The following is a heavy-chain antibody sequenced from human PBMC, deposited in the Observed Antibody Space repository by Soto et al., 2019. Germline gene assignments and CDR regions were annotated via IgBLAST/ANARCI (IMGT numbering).Heavy chain of an antibody. J-gene: IGHJ4*02. CDR3: AMQLDPAL. CDR2: IIPIFGTA. V-gene: IGHV1-69*01. D-gene: IGHD2-15*01. Sequence: LVTDACRAGGESSCRYAISWVRQAPGQGFEWMGWIIPIFGTANYAQKFQGRVTITADESTSTAYMELSSLSSEDTAGYYWAMQLDPALGGQGTPLIVSS. CDR1: GESSCRYA.